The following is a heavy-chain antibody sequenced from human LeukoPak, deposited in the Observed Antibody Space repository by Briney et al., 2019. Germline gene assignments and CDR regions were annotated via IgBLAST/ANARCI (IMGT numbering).Heavy chain of an antibody. CDR3: ARGAYCSSISCSAGSWFDP. J-gene: IGHJ5*02. Sequence: PSETLSLTCTVSGDSISSYYWSWIRQPPGKGLEWIGYISYSGSTNYNPSLKSRVTISEDTSKNQFFLKLNSVTAADTAVYYCARGAYCSSISCSAGSWFDPWGQGTLVTVSS. V-gene: IGHV4-59*01. CDR2: ISYSGST. CDR1: GDSISSYY. D-gene: IGHD2-2*01.